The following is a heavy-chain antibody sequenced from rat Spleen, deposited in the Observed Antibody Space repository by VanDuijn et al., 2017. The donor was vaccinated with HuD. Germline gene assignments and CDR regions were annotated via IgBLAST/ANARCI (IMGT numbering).Heavy chain of an antibody. CDR3: AKDLYGGYGY. J-gene: IGHJ2*01. Sequence: EVQLVESGGGLVQPGRSLKLSCAASGFTFSDYSMAWVRQAPKKGLEWVATISYDGTTSYYPDSVKGRFTISRDNAENTVYLQMNSLRSEDTATYYCAKDLYGGYGYWGQGVMVTVSS. CDR1: GFTFSDYS. CDR2: ISYDGTTS. D-gene: IGHD1-11*01. V-gene: IGHV5-7*01.